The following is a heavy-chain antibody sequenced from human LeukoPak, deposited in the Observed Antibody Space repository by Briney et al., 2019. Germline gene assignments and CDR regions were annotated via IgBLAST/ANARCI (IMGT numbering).Heavy chain of an antibody. Sequence: GASVKVSCKASGGTFSSYTISWVRQAPGQGLEWMGRIIPILGIANYAQKFQGTVTITADKSTSTAYMELSSLRSEDTAVYYCARETGCSSTSCYIRGGGWFDPWGQGTLVTVSS. J-gene: IGHJ5*02. CDR1: GGTFSSYT. CDR3: ARETGCSSTSCYIRGGGWFDP. V-gene: IGHV1-69*04. D-gene: IGHD2-2*02. CDR2: IIPILGIA.